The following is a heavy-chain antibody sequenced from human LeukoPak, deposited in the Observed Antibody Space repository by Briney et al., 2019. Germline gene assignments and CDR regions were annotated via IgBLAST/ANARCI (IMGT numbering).Heavy chain of an antibody. CDR1: GFSFENYA. Sequence: GGSLRLSCAASGFSFENYAMNWVRQAPGKGLEWVSGISAYGTNTYYADSVKGRLTISRDTSNNTLFLQMNSLRAEDTAIYYCAGDVAVAGQRYYFDYWGQGTLVTVSS. V-gene: IGHV3-23*01. D-gene: IGHD6-19*01. J-gene: IGHJ4*02. CDR2: ISAYGTNT. CDR3: AGDVAVAGQRYYFDY.